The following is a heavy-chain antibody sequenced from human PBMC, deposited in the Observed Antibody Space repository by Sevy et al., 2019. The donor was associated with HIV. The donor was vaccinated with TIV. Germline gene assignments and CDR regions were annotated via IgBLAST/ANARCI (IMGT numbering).Heavy chain of an antibody. D-gene: IGHD1-7*01. CDR1: GYTLTELS. Sequence: ASVNVSCKVSGYTLTELSMHWVRQAPGKGLEWMGGFDPEDGETIYSQKFQGRVTMTEDTSTDTAYMELSSLRSEDTAVYYCATGRTLITETTFDYWGQGTLVTVSS. CDR3: ATGRTLITETTFDY. J-gene: IGHJ4*02. V-gene: IGHV1-24*01. CDR2: FDPEDGET.